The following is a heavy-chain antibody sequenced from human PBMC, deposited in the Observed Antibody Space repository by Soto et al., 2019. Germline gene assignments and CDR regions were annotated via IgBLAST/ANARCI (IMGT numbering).Heavy chain of an antibody. V-gene: IGHV4-34*01. J-gene: IGHJ5*02. CDR1: GGSFSGYY. Sequence: SETLSLTCAVYGGSFSGYYWSWIRQPPGKGLEWIGEINHSGSTNYNPSLKSRVTISVDTSKNQFSLKLSSVTAADTAVYYCARPVAAAGPAGGSNWLDPWGQGTLVTVS. D-gene: IGHD6-13*01. CDR3: ARPVAAAGPAGGSNWLDP. CDR2: INHSGST.